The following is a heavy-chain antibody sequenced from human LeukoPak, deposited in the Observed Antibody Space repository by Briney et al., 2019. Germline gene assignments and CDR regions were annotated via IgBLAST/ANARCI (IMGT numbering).Heavy chain of an antibody. Sequence: GASVKVSCKASGGTFSSYAISWVRQAPGQGLEWMGWISAYNGDTNYAQKLQGRVTMTTDTSTRTAYMELRSLRSDDTAVYYCARGYDPFDYWGQGTLVTVSS. CDR3: ARGYDPFDY. CDR1: GGTFSSYA. V-gene: IGHV1-18*01. D-gene: IGHD3-16*01. J-gene: IGHJ4*02. CDR2: ISAYNGDT.